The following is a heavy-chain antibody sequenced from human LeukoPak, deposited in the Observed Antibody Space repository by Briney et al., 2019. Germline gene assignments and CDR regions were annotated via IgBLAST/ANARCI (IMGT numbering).Heavy chain of an antibody. CDR1: GFTFSSYE. CDR3: ASGYDLPY. Sequence: GESLTLSCGASGFTFSSYEMNWVRQAPGKGLEGVSYISRSGSTIYHADSAKGRFTISRDNAKNSLYLQMNSLRAEDTAVYYCASGYDLPYWGQGTLVTVSS. D-gene: IGHD5-12*01. CDR2: ISRSGSTI. J-gene: IGHJ4*02. V-gene: IGHV3-48*03.